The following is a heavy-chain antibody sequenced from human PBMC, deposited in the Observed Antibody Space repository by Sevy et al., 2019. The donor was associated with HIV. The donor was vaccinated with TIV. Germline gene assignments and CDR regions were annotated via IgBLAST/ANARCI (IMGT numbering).Heavy chain of an antibody. J-gene: IGHJ4*02. CDR2: IWYDGSDR. CDR3: XXXXXXXXXGGFDY. CDR1: GVSFSDYG. D-gene: IGHD3-16*01. V-gene: IGHV3-30*02. Sequence: GGSLRLSCTASGVSFSDYGMHWVRQAPGKGLEWVAFIWYDGSDRYYADSVKGRFTISRDNSKNILYLQMSSLRLEDXXXXXXXXXXXXXXXGGFDYWGQGTLVTVSS.